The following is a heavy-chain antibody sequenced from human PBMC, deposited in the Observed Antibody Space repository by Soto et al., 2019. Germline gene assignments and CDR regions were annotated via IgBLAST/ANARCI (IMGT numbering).Heavy chain of an antibody. D-gene: IGHD6-13*01. CDR1: GGSISSYY. Sequence: QVQLQESGPGLVKPSETLSLTCTVSGGSISSYYWSWIRQPPGKGLEWIGYIYYSGSTNYNPSLRGRVTISVDTSKNQFSLKLSSVTAADTAVYYCARTYSSSWYRTNWFDPWGQGTLVTVSS. CDR3: ARTYSSSWYRTNWFDP. CDR2: IYYSGST. V-gene: IGHV4-59*01. J-gene: IGHJ5*02.